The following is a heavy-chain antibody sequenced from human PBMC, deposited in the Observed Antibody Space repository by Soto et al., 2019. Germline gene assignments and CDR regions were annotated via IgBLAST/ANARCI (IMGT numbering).Heavy chain of an antibody. J-gene: IGHJ6*02. CDR1: GFTFSSYG. V-gene: IGHV3-30*18. CDR3: AKARDGYKLYYYYGMDV. Sequence: GGSLRLSCAASGFTFSSYGMHWVRQAPGKGLEWVAVISYDGSNKYYADSVKGRFTISRDNSKNTLYLQMNSLRAEDTAVYYCAKARDGYKLYYYYGMDVWGQGTTVTVSS. CDR2: ISYDGSNK. D-gene: IGHD5-12*01.